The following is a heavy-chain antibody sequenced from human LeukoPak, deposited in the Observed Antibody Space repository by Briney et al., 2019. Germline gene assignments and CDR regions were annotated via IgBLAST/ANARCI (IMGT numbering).Heavy chain of an antibody. CDR1: GYTFTSYG. J-gene: IGHJ6*02. CDR2: IIPIFGTA. V-gene: IGHV1-69*13. CDR3: ARGGFGELLTNYYYYGMDV. D-gene: IGHD3-10*01. Sequence: SVKVSCKASGYTFTSYGISWVRQAPGQGLEWMGGIIPIFGTANYAQKFQGRVTITADESTSTAYMELSSLRSEDTAVYYCARGGFGELLTNYYYYGMDVWGQGTTVTVSS.